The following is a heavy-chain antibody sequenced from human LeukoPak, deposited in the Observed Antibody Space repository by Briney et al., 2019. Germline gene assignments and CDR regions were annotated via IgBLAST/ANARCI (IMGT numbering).Heavy chain of an antibody. V-gene: IGHV3-74*03. CDR2: IRPDGSTT. Sequence: GGSLRLSCAASGFTLSSYWMHWVRQAPGKGLVWVSRIRPDGSTTKYADSVKGRFTISRDNAKNTLYLQMNSLRAEDTAVYYCARSGLQDAFDIWGQGTMVTVSS. CDR1: GFTLSSYW. J-gene: IGHJ3*02. CDR3: ARSGLQDAFDI.